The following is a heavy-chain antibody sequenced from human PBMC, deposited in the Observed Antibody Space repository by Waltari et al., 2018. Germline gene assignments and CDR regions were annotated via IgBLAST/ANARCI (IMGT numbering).Heavy chain of an antibody. CDR3: ARGPRNSSSWGPGYFDY. CDR1: GGSFSGYY. Sequence: QVQLQQWGAGLLKPSETLSLTCAVYGGSFSGYYWSWIRQPPGKGLEWIGEINHSGSTNYNPSLKSRVTISVDTSKNQFSLKLSSVTAADTAVYYWARGPRNSSSWGPGYFDYWGQGTLVTVSS. D-gene: IGHD6-6*01. V-gene: IGHV4-34*01. J-gene: IGHJ4*02. CDR2: INHSGST.